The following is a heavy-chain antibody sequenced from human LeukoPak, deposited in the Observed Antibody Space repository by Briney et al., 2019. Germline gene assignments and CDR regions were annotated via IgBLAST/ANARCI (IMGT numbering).Heavy chain of an antibody. CDR2: INHSGST. D-gene: IGHD6-13*01. J-gene: IGHJ6*02. V-gene: IGHV4-34*01. Sequence: PSETLSLTCAVYGGSFSGYYWSWIRQPPGKGLEWIGEINHSGSTNYNPSLKSRVTISVDTSKNQFSLKLSSVTAAATAVYYCARGLASSSWYSLTYYYCYYGMDVWGHGTTVTVSS. CDR3: ARGLASSSWYSLTYYYCYYGMDV. CDR1: GGSFSGYY.